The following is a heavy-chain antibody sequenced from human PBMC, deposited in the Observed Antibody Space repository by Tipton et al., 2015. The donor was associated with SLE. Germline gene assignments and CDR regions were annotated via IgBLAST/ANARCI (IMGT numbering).Heavy chain of an antibody. V-gene: IGHV4-34*01. CDR3: ARTQYTFGGVIAPFDY. J-gene: IGHJ4*02. CDR2: ITLGGAT. CDR1: GGSFSDYY. Sequence: TLSLTCAVYGGSFSDYYWSWIRQPPGKGPEWIGGITLGGATDYNPSLKSRVAISVDTSKNQFSLKLSSVTAADTAVYYCARTQYTFGGVIAPFDYWGQGTLVTVSS. D-gene: IGHD3-16*02.